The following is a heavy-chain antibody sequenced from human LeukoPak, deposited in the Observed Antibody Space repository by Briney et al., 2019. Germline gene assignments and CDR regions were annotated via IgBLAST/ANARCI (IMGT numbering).Heavy chain of an antibody. CDR1: GYTFTSNA. V-gene: IGHV1-18*01. Sequence: GASVKVSCKASGYTFTSNAVSWVRQAPGQGLEWMGWVSGYNGNTNYAQKFQGRVTMTTDTFTSTAYMELTSLRSDDTAVYYCARDLPALFYFDYWGQGTLVTVSS. CDR3: ARDLPALFYFDY. J-gene: IGHJ4*02. CDR2: VSGYNGNT.